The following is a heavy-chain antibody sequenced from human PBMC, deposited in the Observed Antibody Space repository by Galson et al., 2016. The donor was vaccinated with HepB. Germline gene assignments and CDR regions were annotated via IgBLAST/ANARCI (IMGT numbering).Heavy chain of an antibody. CDR3: ARDRLGGFDY. CDR1: GDSVSSNTVA. D-gene: IGHD4-23*01. CDR2: TYYTSKWFS. Sequence: CAISGDSVSSNTVAWSWIRQSPSRGLEWLGRTYYTSKWFSNYAVSVRSRITVSPDTSKNQFSLHLNSVTPEDAAVYYCARDRLGGFDYWSQGTLVTVPS. J-gene: IGHJ4*02. V-gene: IGHV6-1*01.